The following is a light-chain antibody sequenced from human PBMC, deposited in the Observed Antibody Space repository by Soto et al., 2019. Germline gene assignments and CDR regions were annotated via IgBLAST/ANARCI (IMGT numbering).Light chain of an antibody. CDR2: DAS. CDR3: QQRSNWPPFT. J-gene: IGKJ5*01. CDR1: QSVSSY. V-gene: IGKV3-11*01. Sequence: IVLTQTPATLSLSPGERATLSCRACQSVSSYLAWYQQKPGQPTRLLIYDASNRATGIPARFSGSGSGTDFTLTISSLDPEDFAVYYCQQRSNWPPFTFGQGTRLEIK.